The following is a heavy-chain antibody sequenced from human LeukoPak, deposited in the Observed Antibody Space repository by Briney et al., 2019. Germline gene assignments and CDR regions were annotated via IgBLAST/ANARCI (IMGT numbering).Heavy chain of an antibody. CDR3: ARRGIINREFDR. D-gene: IGHD3-10*01. V-gene: IGHV1-2*02. J-gene: IGHJ5*02. Sequence: ASVKVSCKASGYTFTGFYMHWVRQAPGQGLAWMGWINPNSGATDYAQTFQGRVTMTRDTSITTAYMELSSLRSDDTAVYYCARRGIINREFDRWGQGTLVTVSS. CDR2: INPNSGAT. CDR1: GYTFTGFY.